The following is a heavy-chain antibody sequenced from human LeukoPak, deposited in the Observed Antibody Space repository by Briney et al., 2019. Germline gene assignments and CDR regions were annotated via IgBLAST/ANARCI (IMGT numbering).Heavy chain of an antibody. CDR2: IYYSGST. CDR1: GGSISSSSYY. D-gene: IGHD5-12*01. CDR3: AREVATTHFDY. Sequence: SETLSLTCTVSGGSISSSSYYWGWIRQPPGKGLEWIGSIYYSGSTYYNPSLKSRVTISVDTSKNQFSLKLSFVTAADTAVYYCAREVATTHFDYWGQGTLVTVSS. V-gene: IGHV4-39*02. J-gene: IGHJ4*02.